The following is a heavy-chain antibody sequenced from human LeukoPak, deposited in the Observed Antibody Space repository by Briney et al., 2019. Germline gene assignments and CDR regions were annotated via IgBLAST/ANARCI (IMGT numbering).Heavy chain of an antibody. Sequence: ASVTVSCKASGYTFTSYDINWVRQATGQGLEWMGWMNPNSGNTGYAQKFQGRVTMTRNTSISTAYMELSSLRSEDTAVYYCARDRGRGAAAGFWFDPWGQGTLVTVSS. CDR3: ARDRGRGAAAGFWFDP. V-gene: IGHV1-8*01. CDR2: MNPNSGNT. CDR1: GYTFTSYD. J-gene: IGHJ5*02. D-gene: IGHD6-13*01.